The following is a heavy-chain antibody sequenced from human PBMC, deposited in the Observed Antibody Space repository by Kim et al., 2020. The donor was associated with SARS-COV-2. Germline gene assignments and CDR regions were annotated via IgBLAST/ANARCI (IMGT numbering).Heavy chain of an antibody. CDR2: IYSGGST. CDR1: GFTFSSCA. V-gene: IGHV3-66*01. CDR3: ASGRWQWLVPFDY. Sequence: GGALRLSCEASGFTFSSCAMHWVRQAPGKGLEWVAVIYSGGSTYYADSVKGRLTISRDNSKNTLYLQMNRRRAEDTAVYYCASGRWQWLVPFDYWGQGTLVTVSS. J-gene: IGHJ4*02. D-gene: IGHD6-19*01.